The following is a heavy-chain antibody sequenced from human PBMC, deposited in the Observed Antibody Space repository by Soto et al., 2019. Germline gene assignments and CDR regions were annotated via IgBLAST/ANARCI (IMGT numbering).Heavy chain of an antibody. CDR2: INPNSGGT. Sequence: QVQLVQSGAEVKKPGASVNVSCKASGYTFTGYYMHWVRQAPGQGLEWMGWINPNSGGTNYAQKFQGWVTMTRDTSISKAYMELSRLRSDDTAVYYCARGGCGGDCGDAFDHCGQGTMVTVSS. CDR3: ARGGCGGDCGDAFDH. J-gene: IGHJ3*01. D-gene: IGHD2-21*01. CDR1: GYTFTGYY. V-gene: IGHV1-2*04.